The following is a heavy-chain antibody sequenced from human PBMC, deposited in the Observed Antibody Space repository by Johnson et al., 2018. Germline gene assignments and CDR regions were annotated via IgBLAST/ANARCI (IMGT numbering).Heavy chain of an antibody. V-gene: IGHV3-30*18. Sequence: QVQLVQSGGGVVQPGRSLRLSCAASGFTFSTYGMHWVRQAPGKGLEWVAIISYDGSKKYYADSVKGRFTISRDNSKYTLYLQMNSLRVEDTAGYYCAKEIGYSRTGAEGMEVWGLGPTVTVSS. D-gene: IGHD1-26*01. CDR1: GFTFSTYG. CDR2: ISYDGSKK. CDR3: AKEIGYSRTGAEGMEV. J-gene: IGHJ6*02.